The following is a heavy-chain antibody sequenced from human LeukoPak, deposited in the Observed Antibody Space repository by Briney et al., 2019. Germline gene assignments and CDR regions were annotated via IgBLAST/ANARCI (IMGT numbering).Heavy chain of an antibody. CDR1: GGSISSYY. V-gene: IGHV4-59*12. CDR3: ARGLLLWFGATYYFDY. J-gene: IGHJ4*02. Sequence: KTSETLSLTCTVSGGSISSYYWSWIRQPPGKGLEWIGYIHYSGSTSYNPSLKSRVTISVDTSKNQFSLKLSSVTAADTAVYYCARGLLLWFGATYYFDYWGQGTLVTVSS. CDR2: IHYSGST. D-gene: IGHD3-10*01.